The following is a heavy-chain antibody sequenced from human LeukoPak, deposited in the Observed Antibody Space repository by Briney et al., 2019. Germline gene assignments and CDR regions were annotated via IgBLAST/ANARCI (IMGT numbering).Heavy chain of an antibody. V-gene: IGHV1-69*05. CDR1: GGTFSSYA. J-gene: IGHJ5*02. CDR2: IIPIFGTA. Sequence: SVKVSCKASGGTFSSYAISWVRQAPGQGLEWMERIIPIFGTANYAQKFQGRVTITTDESTSTAYMELSSLRSEDTAVYYCARGGEYDFWSGYINWFDPWGQGTLVTVSS. D-gene: IGHD3-3*01. CDR3: ARGGEYDFWSGYINWFDP.